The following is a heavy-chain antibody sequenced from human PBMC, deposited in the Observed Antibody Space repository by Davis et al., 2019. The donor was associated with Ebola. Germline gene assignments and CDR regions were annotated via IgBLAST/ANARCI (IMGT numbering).Heavy chain of an antibody. V-gene: IGHV3-11*01. CDR2: ISDSGDSE. J-gene: IGHJ3*01. CDR1: GFTFSSYW. D-gene: IGHD3-3*01. CDR3: ARDLGVGGAFDV. Sequence: GESLKISCAASGFTFSSYWMSWIRQAPGEGLEWISYISDSGDSEFYADSVKGRFTISRDNAKNSLYLQMNSLRGADTGLYYCARDLGVGGAFDVWGQGTMVTVSS.